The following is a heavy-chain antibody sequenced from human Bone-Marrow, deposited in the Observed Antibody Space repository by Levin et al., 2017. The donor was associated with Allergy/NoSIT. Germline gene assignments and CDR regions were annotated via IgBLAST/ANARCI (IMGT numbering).Heavy chain of an antibody. V-gene: IGHV5-10-1*01. CDR2: IDPTDSYA. D-gene: IGHD4-17*01. CDR1: GYRFTSYW. Sequence: GESLKISCKGSGYRFTSYWITWVRQMPGKGLEWMGRIDPTDSYANPSPSFQGHVTISADRSISTAYLQWSSLRASDTAIYYCASRIGSGDYGPFDHWGQGTLVTVSS. CDR3: ASRIGSGDYGPFDH. J-gene: IGHJ4*02.